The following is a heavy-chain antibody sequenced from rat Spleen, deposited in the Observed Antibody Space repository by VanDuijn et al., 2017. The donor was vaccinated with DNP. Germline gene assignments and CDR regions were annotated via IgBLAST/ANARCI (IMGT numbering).Heavy chain of an antibody. J-gene: IGHJ2*01. V-gene: IGHV3-1*01. CDR1: DYSITSDY. CDR3: ARLEFGGYTYYFDY. CDR2: ISYSGST. D-gene: IGHD1-11*01. Sequence: EVQLQESGPGLVKPSQSLSLTCSVTDYSITSDYWAWIRKFPGNEMEWMAYISYSGSTGYHPSLKSRISITRDSSKNQFFLQLNSVTTEDTATYYCARLEFGGYTYYFDYWGQGVMVTVSS.